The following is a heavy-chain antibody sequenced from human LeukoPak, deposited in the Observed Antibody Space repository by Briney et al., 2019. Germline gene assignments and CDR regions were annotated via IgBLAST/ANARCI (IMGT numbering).Heavy chain of an antibody. D-gene: IGHD1/OR15-1a*01. Sequence: ASVKVSCKASGYTFTGYYMHWVRQAPGQGLEWMGWINPNSGGTNYAQKFRGRVTMTRDTSISTAYMELSSLRSDDTAVYYCARGDRNNRGHQPEYYFDYWGQGTLVTVSS. CDR3: ARGDRNNRGHQPEYYFDY. CDR1: GYTFTGYY. CDR2: INPNSGGT. V-gene: IGHV1-2*02. J-gene: IGHJ4*02.